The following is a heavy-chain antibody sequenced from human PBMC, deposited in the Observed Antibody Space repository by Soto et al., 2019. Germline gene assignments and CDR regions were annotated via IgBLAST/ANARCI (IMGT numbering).Heavy chain of an antibody. CDR2: IKSKTDGGTT. V-gene: IGHV3-15*01. J-gene: IGHJ3*02. CDR3: TCDILTGYYDAFDI. D-gene: IGHD3-9*01. CDR1: GFTFSNAW. Sequence: GGSLRLSCAASGFTFSNAWMSWVRQAPGKGLEWVGRIKSKTDGGTTDYAAPVKGRFTISRDDSKNTLYLQMNSLKTEDTAVYYCTCDILTGYYDAFDIWGQGTMVTVSS.